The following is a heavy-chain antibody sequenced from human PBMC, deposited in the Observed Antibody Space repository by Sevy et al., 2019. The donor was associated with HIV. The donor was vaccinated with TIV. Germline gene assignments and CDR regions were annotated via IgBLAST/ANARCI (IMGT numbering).Heavy chain of an antibody. Sequence: SETLSLTCTVSGGSVSSYYWSWIRQPAGKGLEWIGRIYPSERTNYNPSLKSRVTMSVDTSKNQFSLKMSSVTAADTAAYFCARDYNGDYRWVVDYWGQGTLVTVSS. V-gene: IGHV4-4*07. CDR3: ARDYNGDYRWVVDY. J-gene: IGHJ4*02. CDR1: GGSVSSYY. D-gene: IGHD4-17*01. CDR2: IYPSERT.